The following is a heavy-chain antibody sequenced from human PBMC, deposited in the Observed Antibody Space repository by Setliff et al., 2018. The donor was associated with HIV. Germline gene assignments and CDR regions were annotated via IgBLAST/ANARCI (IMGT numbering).Heavy chain of an antibody. CDR1: GFSFSLYA. Sequence: GGSLRLSCVGSGFSFSLYAIVWVRQAPGKGLEWVSGIDGSSETIHYADSVKGRFTISRDNSKNTLYLQMNSLRVEDTAVYFCARPTNIDTLYYGSQTFYMYYYGLDVWGQGTTVTVSS. V-gene: IGHV3-23*01. J-gene: IGHJ6*02. CDR3: ARPTNIDTLYYGSQTFYMYYYGLDV. D-gene: IGHD1-26*01. CDR2: IDGSSETI.